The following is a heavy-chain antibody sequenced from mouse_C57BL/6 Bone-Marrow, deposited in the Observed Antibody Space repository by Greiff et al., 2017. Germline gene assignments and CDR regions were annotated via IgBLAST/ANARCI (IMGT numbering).Heavy chain of an antibody. Sequence: QVQLQQPGAELVKPGASVKMSCKASGYTFTSYWITWVKQRPGQGLEWIGDIYPGSGSTNYNEKFKSKATLTVDTSSSTAYMQLSSLTSEYSAVYYCAREGITTVVALYYYAMDYWGQGTSVTVSS. V-gene: IGHV1-55*01. J-gene: IGHJ4*01. CDR1: GYTFTSYW. CDR3: AREGITTVVALYYYAMDY. CDR2: IYPGSGST. D-gene: IGHD1-1*01.